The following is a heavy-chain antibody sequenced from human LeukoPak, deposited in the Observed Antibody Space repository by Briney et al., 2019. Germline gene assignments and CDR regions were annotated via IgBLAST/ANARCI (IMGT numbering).Heavy chain of an antibody. CDR2: IDPNSGDT. V-gene: IGHV1-2*02. CDR3: ARGRTHGGNFDGDY. J-gene: IGHJ4*02. D-gene: IGHD4-23*01. CDR1: GYTFTDYY. Sequence: ASVKVSCKASGYTFTDYYLHWVRQAPGQGLEWMGWIDPNSGDTNYAQKFQGRVTMTRDMSISSAYMELSSLRSDDTAVYYCARGRTHGGNFDGDYWGQGTLVTVSS.